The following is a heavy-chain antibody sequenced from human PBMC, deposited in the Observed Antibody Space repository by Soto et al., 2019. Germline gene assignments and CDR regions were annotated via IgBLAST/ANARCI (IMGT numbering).Heavy chain of an antibody. Sequence: GDSLKISCKGSGYTFTNYWIGWVRQMPGKGLEWMGIIYPGDSDTKYNPSFQGQVTISADKSITTTYLQWSSLKASDTAIYYCEASIFYYCMDVWGQGSTVTVS. J-gene: IGHJ6*02. CDR3: EASIFYYCMDV. CDR1: GYTFTNYW. CDR2: IYPGDSDT. V-gene: IGHV5-51*01.